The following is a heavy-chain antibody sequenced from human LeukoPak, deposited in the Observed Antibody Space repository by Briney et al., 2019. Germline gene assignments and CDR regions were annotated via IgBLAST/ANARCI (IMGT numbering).Heavy chain of an antibody. Sequence: SETLSLTCTFSGGSVSSYYWSWIRQPPGKRLEWIGHIYYSGRTDYNPSLESRLTISLDTSKNHCSLKLSSVTAADTAVYYCARTTVRGGAFDIWGQGIMVTVSS. D-gene: IGHD1-26*01. V-gene: IGHV4-59*02. CDR3: ARTTVRGGAFDI. J-gene: IGHJ3*02. CDR1: GGSVSSYY. CDR2: IYYSGRT.